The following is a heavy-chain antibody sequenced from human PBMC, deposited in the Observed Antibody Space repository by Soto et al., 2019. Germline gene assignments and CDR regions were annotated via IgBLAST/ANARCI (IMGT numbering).Heavy chain of an antibody. V-gene: IGHV3-11*06. D-gene: IGHD4-17*01. CDR1: GFTFSDYY. CDR3: ASVRFVRLRWYLNYFDY. Sequence: PGGSLRLSCAAYGFTFSDYYMSWIRQAPGKGLEWVSYISSSSSYTNYADSVKGRFTISRDNAKNSLYLQMNSLRAEDTAVYYCASVRFVRLRWYLNYFDYWGQGTLVTVSS. J-gene: IGHJ4*02. CDR2: ISSSSSYT.